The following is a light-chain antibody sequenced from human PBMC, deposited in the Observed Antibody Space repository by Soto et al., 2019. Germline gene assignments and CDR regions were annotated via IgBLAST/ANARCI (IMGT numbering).Light chain of an antibody. CDR3: QQYDNWPRT. V-gene: IGKV3-15*01. Sequence: EIVMTQSPATLSVSPGERATLSCRASQSVSSILAWYQQKPGQPPRLLIYGASTRAAGIPARFSGSGSGTEFTLTISSLQSEDFAVYYCQQYDNWPRTFXQGTKVDIK. J-gene: IGKJ1*01. CDR2: GAS. CDR1: QSVSSI.